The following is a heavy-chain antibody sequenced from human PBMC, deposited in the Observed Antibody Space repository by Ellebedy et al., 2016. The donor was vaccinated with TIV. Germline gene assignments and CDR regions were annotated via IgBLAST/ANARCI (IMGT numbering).Heavy chain of an antibody. D-gene: IGHD3-16*01. CDR3: VRGTGDNMIGLKGWFDP. J-gene: IGHJ5*02. V-gene: IGHV4-59*11. Sequence: MPSETLSLTCTVSGGSLSSHFWSWIRQPPRKGLEWIGRIYDTGVTNYSPSLKSRVTMSIETSKNQFSLQLSSVTAADTAVYYCVRGTGDNMIGLKGWFDPWGQGTLVTVSS. CDR1: GGSLSSHF. CDR2: IYDTGVT.